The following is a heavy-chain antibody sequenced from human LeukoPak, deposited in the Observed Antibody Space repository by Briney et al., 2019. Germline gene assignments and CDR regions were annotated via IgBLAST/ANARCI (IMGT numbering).Heavy chain of an antibody. V-gene: IGHV3-48*04. CDR3: AGGGATSFDY. D-gene: IGHD5-12*01. CDR2: ISFSNSTL. J-gene: IGHJ4*02. CDR1: GFNVSYYS. Sequence: PGGSLRLSCAASGFNVSYYSMNWVRQAPGKGLEWVSYISFSNSTLYYADSVRGRFTISRDNAKNPLSLQMNSLRAEDTAVYYCAGGGATSFDYWGQGILVTVSS.